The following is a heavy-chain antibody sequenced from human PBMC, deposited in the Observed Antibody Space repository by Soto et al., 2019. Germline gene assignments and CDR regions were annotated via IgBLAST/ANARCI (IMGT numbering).Heavy chain of an antibody. V-gene: IGHV3-72*01. CDR3: VRWDSGNPEN. CDR2: TKNKAQRYTT. J-gene: IGHJ4*02. CDR1: GFTLSDHY. D-gene: IGHD1-26*01. Sequence: EVQLVESGGGLVQPGGSLRLSCVVSGFTLSDHYIDWVRQAPGKGLEWVGRTKNKAQRYTTEYAASVKGRFTISRDDSENSWYLQMNSLKTEDTAVYYCVRWDSGNPENWGQGTLVTVSS.